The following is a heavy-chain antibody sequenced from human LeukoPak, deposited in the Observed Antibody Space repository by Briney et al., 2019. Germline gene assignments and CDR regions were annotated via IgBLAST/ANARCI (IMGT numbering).Heavy chain of an antibody. V-gene: IGHV3-23*01. Sequence: PGGSLRLSCAASGLTFSSYAMSWVRQAPGKGLEWVSAISGSGGSTYYADSVKGRFTISRDNSKNTLYLQMNSLRAEDTAVYYCAKGGTYGDSPLYFDYWGQGTLVAVSS. CDR1: GLTFSSYA. CDR3: AKGGTYGDSPLYFDY. J-gene: IGHJ4*02. CDR2: ISGSGGST. D-gene: IGHD4-17*01.